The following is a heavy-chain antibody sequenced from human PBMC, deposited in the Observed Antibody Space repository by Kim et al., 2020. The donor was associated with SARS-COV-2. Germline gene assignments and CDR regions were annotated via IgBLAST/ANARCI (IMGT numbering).Heavy chain of an antibody. CDR3: VREVEVGANFDF. Sequence: IYYSDSVKGRLTISRDNTKNSLYLQMNSLRDEDTAVYFCVREVEVGANFDFWGQGTLVTVSS. V-gene: IGHV3-48*02. J-gene: IGHJ4*02. D-gene: IGHD1-26*01. CDR2: I.